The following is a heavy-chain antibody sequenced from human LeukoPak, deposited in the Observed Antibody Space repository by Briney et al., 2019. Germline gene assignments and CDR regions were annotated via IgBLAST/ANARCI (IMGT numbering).Heavy chain of an antibody. V-gene: IGHV3-7*01. D-gene: IGHD6-13*01. CDR2: IKQDGSEK. CDR3: ARGRGIAAAGLTHKRDYYYYMDV. Sequence: PGGSLRLSCAASGFTFSSYWMSWVRQAPGKGLEWVANIKQDGSEKYYVDSVKGRFTISRDNAKNSLYLQMNSLRAEDTAVYYCARGRGIAAAGLTHKRDYYYYMDVWGKGTTVTVSS. CDR1: GFTFSSYW. J-gene: IGHJ6*03.